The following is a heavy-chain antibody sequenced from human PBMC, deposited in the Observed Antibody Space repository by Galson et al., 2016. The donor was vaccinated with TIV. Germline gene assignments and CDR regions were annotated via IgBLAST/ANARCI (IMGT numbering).Heavy chain of an antibody. J-gene: IGHJ6*03. CDR1: GGTFNIYA. Sequence: SVKASCKASGGTFNIYAISWVRQAPGQGLEWMGGILPIFGAANYAQKFQGRVTITAGESTNTAYMELSSLKSEDTAVYYCARPSSSCRGCSYYYYMDVWGKGTTVTVSS. CDR3: ARPSSSCRGCSYYYYMDV. CDR2: ILPIFGAA. D-gene: IGHD6-13*01. V-gene: IGHV1-69*13.